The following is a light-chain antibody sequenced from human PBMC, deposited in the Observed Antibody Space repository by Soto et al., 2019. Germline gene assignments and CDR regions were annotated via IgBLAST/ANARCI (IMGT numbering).Light chain of an antibody. CDR1: QSISSW. Sequence: DVQMTQSPSTLSASVGYSVPITRLASQSISSWLAWYQQKPGKAPQLLIYDAYSLESGTPSRFSGRRSGTEFTLTIDSVQPEDCATYYCQHYSSYSTLTFAGGTKVDI. V-gene: IGKV1-5*01. CDR3: QHYSSYSTLT. J-gene: IGKJ4*01. CDR2: DAY.